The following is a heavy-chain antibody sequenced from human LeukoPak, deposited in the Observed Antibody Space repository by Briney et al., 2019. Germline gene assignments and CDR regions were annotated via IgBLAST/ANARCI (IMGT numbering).Heavy chain of an antibody. V-gene: IGHV4-34*01. CDR1: GGSFSSYY. D-gene: IGHD2-8*01. Sequence: SETLSLTCAVYGGSFSSYYWSWIRQPPGKGLEWIGEINHSGSTNYNPSLKSRVTISVDTSKNQFSLKLSSVTAADTAVYYCARGSGYCTNGVCSLYYFDYWGQRTLVTVSS. CDR2: INHSGST. J-gene: IGHJ4*02. CDR3: ARGSGYCTNGVCSLYYFDY.